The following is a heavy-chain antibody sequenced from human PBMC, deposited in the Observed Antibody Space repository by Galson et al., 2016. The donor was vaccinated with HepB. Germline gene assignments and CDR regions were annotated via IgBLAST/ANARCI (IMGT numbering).Heavy chain of an antibody. Sequence: SVKVSCKASGYSFSSYGISWVRQAPGQGLEWMAWINTGTPGDTLYAQSLQGRLTLTTDPSTTTAYMNLRSLGSDDTAVYFCARDFCTGVSCNHALGHWGQGTRVTVSS. CDR3: ARDFCTGVSCNHALGH. J-gene: IGHJ4*02. CDR1: GYSFSSYG. D-gene: IGHD2-8*02. V-gene: IGHV1-18*01. CDR2: INTGTPGDT.